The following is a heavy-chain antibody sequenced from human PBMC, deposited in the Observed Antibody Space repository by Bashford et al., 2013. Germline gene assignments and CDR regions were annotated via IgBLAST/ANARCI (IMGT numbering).Heavy chain of an antibody. D-gene: IGHD6-19*01. J-gene: IGHJ4*02. CDR1: GGSISSYY. Sequence: ETLSLTCTVSGGSISSYYWSWIRQPPGKGLEWIGYIYYSGSTNYNPSLKSRVTISVDTSKNQFSLKLSSVTAADTAVYYCARHWGEVAVAHLGVLDYWGQGTLVTVSS. CDR3: ARHWGEVAVAHLGVLDY. V-gene: IGHV4-59*08. CDR2: IYYSGST.